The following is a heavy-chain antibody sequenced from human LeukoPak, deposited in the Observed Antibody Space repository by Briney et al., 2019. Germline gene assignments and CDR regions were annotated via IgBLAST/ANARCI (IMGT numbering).Heavy chain of an antibody. CDR3: ARGIDYGGNSDLDY. Sequence: GGSLRLSCAASGFTVSSNYMSWVRQAPGKGLEWVSVIYSGGSTYYADSVKGRFTISRDNSKNTLYLQMNSLRAEDTAVYYCARGIDYGGNSDLDYCGQGTLVTVSS. CDR2: IYSGGST. J-gene: IGHJ4*02. V-gene: IGHV3-66*01. CDR1: GFTVSSNY. D-gene: IGHD4-23*01.